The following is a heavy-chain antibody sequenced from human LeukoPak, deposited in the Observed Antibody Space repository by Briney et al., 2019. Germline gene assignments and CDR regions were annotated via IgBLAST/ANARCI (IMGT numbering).Heavy chain of an antibody. D-gene: IGHD3-22*01. CDR1: SGSFSGYY. V-gene: IGHV4-34*01. CDR3: ARDDYYDSSGYYYGGDY. CDR2: INHSGST. J-gene: IGHJ4*02. Sequence: SETLSLTCAVYSGSFSGYYWSWIRQPPGKGLEWIGEINHSGSTNYNPSLKSRFTISVDTSKNQFSLKLSSVTAADTAVYYCARDDYYDSSGYYYGGDYWGQGTLVTVSS.